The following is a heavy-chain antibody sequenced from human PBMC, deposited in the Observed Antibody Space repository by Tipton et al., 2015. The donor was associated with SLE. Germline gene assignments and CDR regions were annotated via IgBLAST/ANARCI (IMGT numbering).Heavy chain of an antibody. CDR3: ARDDYASGIT. V-gene: IGHV3-21*03. D-gene: IGHD3-10*01. J-gene: IGHJ5*02. Sequence: SLRLSCVASGFIFSDYSMNWVRQAPGKGLEWVSSISSSSRYIYHAESVKGRFTISRDNAKNSLYLQMNSLRVEDTAVYFCARDDYASGITWGQGTLVTVSS. CDR1: GFIFSDYS. CDR2: ISSSSRYI.